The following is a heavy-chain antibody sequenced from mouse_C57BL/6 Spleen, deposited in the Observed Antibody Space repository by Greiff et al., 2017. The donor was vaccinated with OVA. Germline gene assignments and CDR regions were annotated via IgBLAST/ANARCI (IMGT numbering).Heavy chain of an antibody. J-gene: IGHJ3*01. Sequence: EVKLVESGGGLVKPGGSLKLSCAASGFTFSDYGMHWVSQAPEKGLEWVAYISSGSSTIYYADKVKGRFTIYRDNAKNTLYLQITSLRSEDTSMYYCARDWFAYWGQGTLVTVYA. CDR1: GFTFSDYG. CDR3: ARDWFAY. CDR2: ISSGSSTI. V-gene: IGHV5-17*01.